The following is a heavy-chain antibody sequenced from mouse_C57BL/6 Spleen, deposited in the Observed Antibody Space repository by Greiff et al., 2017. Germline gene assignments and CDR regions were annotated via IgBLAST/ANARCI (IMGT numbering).Heavy chain of an antibody. CDR1: GFTFSSYA. CDR3: TREDYGYDGPSY. J-gene: IGHJ3*01. CDR2: ISSGGDYI. D-gene: IGHD2-2*01. Sequence: EVMLVESGEGLVKPGGSLKLSCAASGFTFSSYAMSWVRQTPEKRLEWVAYISSGGDYIYYADTVKGRFTISRDNARNTLYLQMSSLKSEDTAMYYGTREDYGYDGPSYWGQGTLVTVSA. V-gene: IGHV5-9-1*02.